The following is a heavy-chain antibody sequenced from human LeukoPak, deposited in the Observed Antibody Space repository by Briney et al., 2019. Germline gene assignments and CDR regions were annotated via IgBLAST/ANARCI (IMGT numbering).Heavy chain of an antibody. Sequence: GGSLRLACAASGFRFSDFTMTWVRQAPGKGPEWVSAIGGRGTSTYYADSLGGRFTISRDNSKDMLYLQMNSLKVEDTATYYCGKEGGAWGQGTKVTVSS. CDR3: GKEGGA. J-gene: IGHJ5*02. CDR1: GFRFSDFT. D-gene: IGHD3-16*01. CDR2: IGGRGTST. V-gene: IGHV3-23*01.